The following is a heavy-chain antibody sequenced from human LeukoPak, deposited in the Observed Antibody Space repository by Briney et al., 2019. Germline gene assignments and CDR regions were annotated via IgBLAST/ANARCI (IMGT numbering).Heavy chain of an antibody. Sequence: SETLSPTCDVFGGSFTDYFWTWIRQSPGQGLEWIGEINDYSGNTNYNPSLNSRVSISLEKSKNQFSLELRSVTAADTAVYYCARGRIAKIVVVHSFQYGMDVWGQGTTVTVSS. J-gene: IGHJ6*02. CDR3: ARGRIAKIVVVHSFQYGMDV. CDR2: INDYSGNT. D-gene: IGHD3-22*01. V-gene: IGHV4-34*01. CDR1: GGSFTDYF.